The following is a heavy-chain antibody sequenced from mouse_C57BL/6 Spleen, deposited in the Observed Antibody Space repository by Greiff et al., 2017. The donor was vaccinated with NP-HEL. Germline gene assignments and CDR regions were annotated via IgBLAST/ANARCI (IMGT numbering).Heavy chain of an antibody. V-gene: IGHV1-54*01. CDR3: ARGDNGNWDFGY. CDR2: INPGRGGT. Sequence: QVQLQQSGAELVRPGTSVKVSCKASGYAFTNYLIEWVKQRPGQGLEWIGVINPGRGGTNYNEKFKGRATLTADKSSSTAYMQLSSLTSEDSAGDVGARGDNGNWDFGYRGQCATLTASS. CDR1: GYAFTNYL. D-gene: IGHD2-1*01. J-gene: IGHJ2*01.